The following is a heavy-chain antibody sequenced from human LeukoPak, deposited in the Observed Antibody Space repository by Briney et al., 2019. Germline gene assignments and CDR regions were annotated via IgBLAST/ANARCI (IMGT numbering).Heavy chain of an antibody. Sequence: GGSLRLSCAASGFTFSSYSMNWVRQAPGKGLEWVSSITSSSSYIYYADSVKGRFTIYRDNARTSLSLQMNSLRAEDTAVYYCARESLAAAGTSGAFDIWGQGTMVTVSS. J-gene: IGHJ3*02. CDR1: GFTFSSYS. D-gene: IGHD6-13*01. CDR2: ITSSSSYI. CDR3: ARESLAAAGTSGAFDI. V-gene: IGHV3-21*01.